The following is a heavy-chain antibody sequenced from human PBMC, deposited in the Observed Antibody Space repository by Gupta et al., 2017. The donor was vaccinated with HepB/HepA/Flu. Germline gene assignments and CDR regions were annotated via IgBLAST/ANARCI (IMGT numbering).Heavy chain of an antibody. Sequence: QVQLVQSGAEVKKPGASVKVSCKASGYTFTGYYMHWVRQAPGQGLEGMGWINPNSGGTNYAQKFQGWVTMTRDTSISTAYMELSRLRSDDTAVYYCARDSFRRGPGDYGSGSTTLDYWGQGTLVTVSS. D-gene: IGHD3-10*01. CDR1: GYTFTGYY. CDR3: ARDSFRRGPGDYGSGSTTLDY. V-gene: IGHV1-2*04. CDR2: INPNSGGT. J-gene: IGHJ4*02.